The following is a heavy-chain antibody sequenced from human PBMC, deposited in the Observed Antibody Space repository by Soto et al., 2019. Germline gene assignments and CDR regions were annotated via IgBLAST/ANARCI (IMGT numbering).Heavy chain of an antibody. CDR1: GGAFSGYP. J-gene: IGHJ4*02. D-gene: IGHD3-10*01. CDR3: ARGRGKVGGVFEY. V-gene: IGHV1-69*01. Sequence: QVQLVQCGAEVKKPGSSVKVSCKAAGGAFSGYPVAWVRQAPGQGLEWMGQIIPTLGTINSAQKFQGRLTITPDESTTTAYMELTSLRSEDTAVYYCARGRGKVGGVFEYGCQGTVVTVSS. CDR2: IIPTLGTI.